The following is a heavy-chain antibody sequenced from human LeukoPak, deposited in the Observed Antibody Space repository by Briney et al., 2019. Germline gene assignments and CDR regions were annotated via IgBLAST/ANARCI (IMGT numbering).Heavy chain of an antibody. CDR3: ARASAAGHVWDYYYYYMDV. CDR1: GGSISRYY. V-gene: IGHV4-59*12. Sequence: SETLSLTCTVSGGSISRYYWSWIRQPPGKGLEWIGYIYYNGGTNYNPSLKSRVTMSVDTSKNQFSLKLSSVTAADTAVYYCARASAAGHVWDYYYYYMDVWGKGTTVTVSS. J-gene: IGHJ6*03. CDR2: IYYNGGT. D-gene: IGHD6-13*01.